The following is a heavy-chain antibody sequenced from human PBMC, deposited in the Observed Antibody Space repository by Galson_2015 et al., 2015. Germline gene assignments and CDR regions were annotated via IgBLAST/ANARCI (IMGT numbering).Heavy chain of an antibody. CDR2: ISYDGSKK. CDR1: GFTFSNYG. Sequence: SLRLFCAASGFTFSNYGMHWVRQAPGKGLEWVAVISYDGSKKNYADSVKGRFTISRDNSKNTLYLQMNSLRAEDTAVYYCAKVRSIKAVAGPDFDYWGQGTLVTVSS. V-gene: IGHV3-30*18. J-gene: IGHJ4*02. CDR3: AKVRSIKAVAGPDFDY. D-gene: IGHD6-19*01.